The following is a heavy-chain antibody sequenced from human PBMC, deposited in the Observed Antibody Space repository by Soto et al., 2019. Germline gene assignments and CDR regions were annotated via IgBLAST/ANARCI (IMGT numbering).Heavy chain of an antibody. Sequence: TLSLTSPFACYSIYSSGCSWNLIRQPPGKGLEWIGCFSHSGSTYYNPSLKSRVTISVDRSKNQFSLKLSSVTAADTAVYYCARGGLLPDDWGKGTRVTVS. D-gene: IGHD6-19*01. J-gene: IGHJ4*02. CDR2: FSHSGST. CDR1: CYSIYSSGCS. V-gene: IGHV4-30-2*01. CDR3: ARGGLLPDD.